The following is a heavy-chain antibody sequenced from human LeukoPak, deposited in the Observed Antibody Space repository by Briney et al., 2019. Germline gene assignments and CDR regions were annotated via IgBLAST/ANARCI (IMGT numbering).Heavy chain of an antibody. Sequence: PGGSLRLSCAASGFTFSSYWLHWVRQAPGKGLVWVSRINTDGSSTSYADSVKGRFTISRDNAKNTLYLQMNSLRAEDTAVYYCARGANGDYGVYYYMDVWGKGTTVTVSS. D-gene: IGHD2-8*01. V-gene: IGHV3-74*01. CDR3: ARGANGDYGVYYYMDV. CDR2: INTDGSST. J-gene: IGHJ6*03. CDR1: GFTFSSYW.